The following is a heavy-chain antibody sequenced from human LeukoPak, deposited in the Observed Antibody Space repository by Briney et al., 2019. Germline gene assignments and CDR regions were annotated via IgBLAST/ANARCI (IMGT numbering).Heavy chain of an antibody. Sequence: GASVKVSCKASGGTFSSYAISWVRQAPGQGLEWMGRIIPILGIANYAQKFQGRVTITADKSTSTAYTELSSLRSEDTAVYYCARDRDYYDSSGYYEDYWGQGTLVTVSS. CDR3: ARDRDYYDSSGYYEDY. V-gene: IGHV1-69*04. CDR2: IIPILGIA. J-gene: IGHJ4*02. D-gene: IGHD3-22*01. CDR1: GGTFSSYA.